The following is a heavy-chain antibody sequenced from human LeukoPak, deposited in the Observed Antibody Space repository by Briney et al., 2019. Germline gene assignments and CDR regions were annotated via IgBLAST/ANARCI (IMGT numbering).Heavy chain of an antibody. CDR1: GFTFRNYW. CDR3: VRNLAVAGTCFDS. Sequence: TGGSLRLSRAASGFTFRNYWMSWVRQAPGTGLEWVANIKQDGSDRNYVTSVRGRFTISRDNAESSLFLQMNSLRAEDTAVYYCVRNLAVAGTCFDSWGQGTLVTVSS. J-gene: IGHJ4*02. V-gene: IGHV3-7*03. D-gene: IGHD6-19*01. CDR2: IKQDGSDR.